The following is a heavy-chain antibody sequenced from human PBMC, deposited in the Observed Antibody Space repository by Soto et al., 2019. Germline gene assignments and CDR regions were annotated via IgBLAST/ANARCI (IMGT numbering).Heavy chain of an antibody. D-gene: IGHD6-19*01. CDR3: ARGYSSGWYPKYFQH. CDR1: GGSISSGGYY. CDR2: IYYRGST. Sequence: QVQLQESGPGLVKPSQTLSLTCTVSGGSISSGGYYWSWIRQHPGKGLEWIGYIYYRGSTYYNPSLKSRVTISVDTSKNQFSLKLSSVTAADTAVYYCARGYSSGWYPKYFQHWGQGTLVTVSS. J-gene: IGHJ1*01. V-gene: IGHV4-31*03.